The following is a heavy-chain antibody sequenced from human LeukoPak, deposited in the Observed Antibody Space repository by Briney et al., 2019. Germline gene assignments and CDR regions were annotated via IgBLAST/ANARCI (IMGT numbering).Heavy chain of an antibody. CDR2: INPNSGGT. D-gene: IGHD3-10*01. J-gene: IGHJ6*03. CDR3: ARGLGGYYYYMDV. CDR1: GYTFTGYY. V-gene: IGHV1-2*02. Sequence: ASVKVSCKASGYTFTGYYMHWVRQAPGQGLEWMGWINPNSGGTNYAQKFQGRVTMTRDTFISTAYMELSRLRSDDTTVYYCARGLGGYYYYMDVWGKGTTVTVSS.